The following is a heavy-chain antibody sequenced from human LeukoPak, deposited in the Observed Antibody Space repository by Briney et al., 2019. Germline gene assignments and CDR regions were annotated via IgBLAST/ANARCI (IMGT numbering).Heavy chain of an antibody. CDR3: VKDTAMEPYDYYYYGMDV. Sequence: GGSLRLSRAASGFTFGSYGMHWVRQAPGKGLEWVAVISHDGKKKFYVDFVKSRFTISRDNSENTLYLQMNSLRTEDTAMYYCVKDTAMEPYDYYYYGMDVWGQGTTITVSS. D-gene: IGHD5-18*01. J-gene: IGHJ6*02. V-gene: IGHV3-30*18. CDR2: ISHDGKKK. CDR1: GFTFGSYG.